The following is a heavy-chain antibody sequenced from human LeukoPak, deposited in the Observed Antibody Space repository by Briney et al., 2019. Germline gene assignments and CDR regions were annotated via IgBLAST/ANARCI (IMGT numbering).Heavy chain of an antibody. CDR3: ATRYCSSTSCTDAFDI. CDR1: GGSISSYY. CDR2: IYYSGST. Sequence: KPSETLSLTCTVSGGSISSYYWSWIRQPPGKGLEWIGYIYYSGSTNYNPSLKSRVTISVDTSKNQFSLKLSSVTAADTAVYYCATRYCSSTSCTDAFDIWGQGTMVTVSS. V-gene: IGHV4-59*01. J-gene: IGHJ3*02. D-gene: IGHD2-2*01.